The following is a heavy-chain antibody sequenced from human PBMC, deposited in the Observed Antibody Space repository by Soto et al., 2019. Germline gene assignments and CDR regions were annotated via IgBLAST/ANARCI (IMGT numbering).Heavy chain of an antibody. Sequence: QVQLQEPGPRLVEPSQTLSLTCTVSGGSISSDYYYWSWIRQPPGTGLEWIGHIYNSGSTYSNPSLTRRVTLAGDMSKNQFHLHLRSVTAADTAVYYCARGRHGDNVDSWGQGTLVTVSS. D-gene: IGHD7-27*01. CDR1: GGSISSDYYY. J-gene: IGHJ4*02. V-gene: IGHV4-30-4*01. CDR3: ARGRHGDNVDS. CDR2: IYNSGST.